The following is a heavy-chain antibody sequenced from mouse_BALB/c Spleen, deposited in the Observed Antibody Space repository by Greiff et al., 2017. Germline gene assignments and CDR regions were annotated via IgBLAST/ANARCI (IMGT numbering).Heavy chain of an antibody. J-gene: IGHJ4*01. CDR2: ISSGGSYT. CDR1: GFTFSSYG. V-gene: IGHV5-6*01. D-gene: IGHD2-1*01. CDR3: ARYGKDYAMDY. Sequence: EVKLMESGGDLVKPGGSLKLSCAASGFTFSSYGMSWVRQTPDKRLEWVATISSGGSYTYYPDILKGRFTISRDNAKNTLYLQMSSLKSEDTAMYYCARYGKDYAMDYWGQGTSVTVSS.